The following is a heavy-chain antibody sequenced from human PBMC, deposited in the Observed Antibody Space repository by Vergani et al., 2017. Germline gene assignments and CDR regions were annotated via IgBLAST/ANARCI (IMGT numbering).Heavy chain of an antibody. CDR3: ARGRKRHQEVSGSQLDY. CDR2: INWNGGST. CDR1: GFTFDDYG. V-gene: IGHV3-20*04. D-gene: IGHD1-1*01. Sequence: EVQLVESGGGVVRPGGSLRLSCAASGFTFDDYGMSWVRQAPGKGLEWVSGINWNGGSTGYADSVKGRFTLSRDNAKNSLYLQMNSLRAEDTALYYCARGRKRHQEVSGSQLDYWGQGTLVTVSS. J-gene: IGHJ4*02.